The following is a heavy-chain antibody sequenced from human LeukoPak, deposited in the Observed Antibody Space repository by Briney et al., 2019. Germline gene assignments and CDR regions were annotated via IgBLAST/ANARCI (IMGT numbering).Heavy chain of an antibody. D-gene: IGHD3-9*01. J-gene: IGHJ5*02. CDR2: IYYTGTT. CDR1: GGSMNINNYY. CDR3: ARDGVILTGYSLSSSWYGNWFDP. V-gene: IGHV4-39*07. Sequence: TASETLSLTCTVSGGSMNINNYYWAWIRQPPGKGLEWLGSIYYTGTTYYNPSLNHRVTISVDTSQNQFSLRLSSVTAADTAVYYCARDGVILTGYSLSSSWYGNWFDPWGQGTLVTVSS.